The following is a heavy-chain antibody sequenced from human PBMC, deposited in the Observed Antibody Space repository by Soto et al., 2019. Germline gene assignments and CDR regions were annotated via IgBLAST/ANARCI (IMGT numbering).Heavy chain of an antibody. V-gene: IGHV4-34*01. CDR3: SRFRGTIFGVVITRAYYYYGMDV. J-gene: IGHJ6*04. Sequence: SETLSLTCAVYGGSFSGYYWSWIRQPPGKGLEWIGEINHSGSTNYNPSLKSRVTISVDTSKNQFSLTLSSVNAADTAVYYCSRFRGTIFGVVITRAYYYYGMDVWGEGTTVTVSS. D-gene: IGHD3-3*01. CDR2: INHSGST. CDR1: GGSFSGYY.